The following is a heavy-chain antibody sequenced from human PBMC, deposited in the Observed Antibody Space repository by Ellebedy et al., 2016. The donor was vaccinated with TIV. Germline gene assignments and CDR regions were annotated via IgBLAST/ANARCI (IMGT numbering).Heavy chain of an antibody. CDR2: ISGNGGST. CDR3: AKDTNGANSPVDY. V-gene: IGHV3-23*01. D-gene: IGHD1-1*01. Sequence: GESLKISXAASGFTISNYAMSWVRQAPGKGLEWVSVISGNGGSTDYADSVKGRFTISRDNSKNTLYLQMNSLRAEDTAVYYCAKDTNGANSPVDYWGQGTLVTVSS. J-gene: IGHJ4*02. CDR1: GFTISNYA.